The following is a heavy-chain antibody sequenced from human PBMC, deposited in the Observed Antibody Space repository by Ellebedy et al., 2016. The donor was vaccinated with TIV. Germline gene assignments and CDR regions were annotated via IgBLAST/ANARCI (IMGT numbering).Heavy chain of an antibody. CDR3: ASGRTTISTWHYYGLDV. CDR2: IIPIFGTA. V-gene: IGHV1-69*13. D-gene: IGHD4-11*01. J-gene: IGHJ6*02. Sequence: AASVKVSCKASGYALASDSISWVRQAPGQGLEWMGGIIPIFGTANYAQKFQGRVTITADESTSTAYMELSSLRSEDTAVYYCASGRTTISTWHYYGLDVWGQGTTVTVSS. CDR1: GYALASDS.